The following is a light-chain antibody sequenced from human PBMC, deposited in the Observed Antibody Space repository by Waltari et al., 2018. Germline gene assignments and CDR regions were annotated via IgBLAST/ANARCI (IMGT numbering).Light chain of an antibody. CDR3: QTGGHGTWV. CDR1: SGHSSNV. V-gene: IGLV4-69*01. CDR2: VNSDGSH. J-gene: IGLJ3*02. Sequence: QLVLTQSPSASASLGASVKLTCTLSSGHSSNVIAWLQQRPEKGPRYLMKVNSDGSHTKGDGIPDRFPGSGSGAERYLTISRLQSEDEADYYCQTGGHGTWVFGGGTKLTVL.